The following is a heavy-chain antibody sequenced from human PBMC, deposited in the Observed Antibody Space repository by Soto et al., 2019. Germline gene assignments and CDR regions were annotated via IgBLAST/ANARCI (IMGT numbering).Heavy chain of an antibody. CDR1: GYTFTNYY. J-gene: IGHJ5*02. Sequence: QVQLVQSGAEVKKPGASVKVSCRTSGYTFTNYYMHWVRQAPGQGLEWMGIIKCSGGETTYAQKWLGSVTMARDTCTSPGYIEVTSLRSEDTAVYYCARGGDVVRVTAPLDHWGQGALVTVSS. CDR3: ARGGDVVRVTAPLDH. V-gene: IGHV1-46*03. CDR2: IKCSGGET. D-gene: IGHD2-21*02.